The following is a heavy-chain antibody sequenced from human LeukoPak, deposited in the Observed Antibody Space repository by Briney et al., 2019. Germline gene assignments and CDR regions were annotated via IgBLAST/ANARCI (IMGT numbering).Heavy chain of an antibody. CDR3: VRFGLTSSLDY. CDR2: IYPGDSDT. Sequence: GESLKISCKISGYRLTDNWIGWVRQVPGKGLEWMGLIYPGDSDTRYSPSFQGQVTFSVDMSISTAYLQLSGLRASDAAIYYCVRFGLTSSLDYWGQGTLVTVSS. J-gene: IGHJ4*02. CDR1: GYRLTDNW. V-gene: IGHV5-51*01. D-gene: IGHD6-13*01.